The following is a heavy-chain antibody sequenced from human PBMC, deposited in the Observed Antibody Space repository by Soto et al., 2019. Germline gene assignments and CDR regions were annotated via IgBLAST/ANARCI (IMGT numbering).Heavy chain of an antibody. J-gene: IGHJ6*02. CDR3: ARGMRYCSGGSCYWGNYYYYGMDV. CDR1: GGSISSGDYY. Sequence: QVQLQESGPGLVKPSQTLSLTCTVSGGSISSGDYYWSWIRQPPGKGLEWIGYIYYSGSTYYNPSLKSRVTISVDTSKTQFSLKLSSVTAADTAVYYCARGMRYCSGGSCYWGNYYYYGMDVWGQGTTVTVSS. CDR2: IYYSGST. D-gene: IGHD2-15*01. V-gene: IGHV4-30-4*01.